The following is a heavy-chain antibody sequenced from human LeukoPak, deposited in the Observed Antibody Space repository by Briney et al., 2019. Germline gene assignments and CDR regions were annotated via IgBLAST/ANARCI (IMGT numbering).Heavy chain of an antibody. CDR1: GFTVSSNY. V-gene: IGHV3-53*01. J-gene: IGHJ6*02. CDR3: ASGDFWSGYYYGMDV. CDR2: IYSGGST. D-gene: IGHD3-3*01. Sequence: PGGSLRLSCAASGFTVSSNYMSWVRQAPGKGLEWVSVIYSGGSTYYADSVKGRFTISRDNSKNTLYLQMNSLRAEGTAVYYCASGDFWSGYYYGMDVWGQGTTVTVSS.